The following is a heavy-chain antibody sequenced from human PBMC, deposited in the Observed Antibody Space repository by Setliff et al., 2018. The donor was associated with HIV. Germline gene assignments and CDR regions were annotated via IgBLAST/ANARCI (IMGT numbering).Heavy chain of an antibody. J-gene: IGHJ4*02. D-gene: IGHD3-10*01. V-gene: IGHV4-59*11. CDR2: IYSSGST. CDR3: ARVNTMVRGLDY. CDR1: GGSISSRY. Sequence: PSETLSLTCTVSGGSISSRYWSWIRQSPGKGLEWIGHIYSSGSTYYNPSLKSRVTISLDTSKNQFSLKLSSVTAADTAVYFCARVNTMVRGLDYWGQGTLVTVSS.